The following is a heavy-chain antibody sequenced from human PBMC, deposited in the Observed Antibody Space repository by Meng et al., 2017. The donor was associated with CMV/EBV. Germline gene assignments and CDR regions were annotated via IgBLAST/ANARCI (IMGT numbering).Heavy chain of an antibody. CDR1: GFTFSTYT. J-gene: IGHJ4*02. V-gene: IGHV3-21*01. D-gene: IGHD3-16*01. CDR2: ISRTSSYI. Sequence: GGSLRLSCAASGFTFSTYTMTWVRQAPGKGLEWVSSISRTSSYIYYSDLVKGRFTISRDNAENSLYLQMNGLRGEDTAVYFCARVGDSGGPLGYWGQGTLVTVSS. CDR3: ARVGDSGGPLGY.